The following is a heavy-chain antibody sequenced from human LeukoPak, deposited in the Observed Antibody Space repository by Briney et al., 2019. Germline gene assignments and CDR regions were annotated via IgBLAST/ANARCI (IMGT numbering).Heavy chain of an antibody. D-gene: IGHD2-2*01. CDR2: IYYSGST. Sequence: SETLSLTCTVSGGSISSSSYYWGWIRQPPGKGREWIGSIYYSGSTYYNPSLKSRVTISVDTSKNQFSLKLSSVTAADTAVYYCARGLPHIVVVPAAIPGFDPWGQGTLVTVSS. J-gene: IGHJ5*02. CDR1: GGSISSSSYY. CDR3: ARGLPHIVVVPAAIPGFDP. V-gene: IGHV4-39*07.